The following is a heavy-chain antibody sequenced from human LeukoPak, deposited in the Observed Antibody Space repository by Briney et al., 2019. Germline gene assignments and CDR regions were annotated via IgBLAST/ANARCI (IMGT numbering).Heavy chain of an antibody. V-gene: IGHV4-39*01. CDR3: VRGSTLRHYQY. J-gene: IGHJ4*02. CDR2: ISYSGST. D-gene: IGHD3-16*01. Sequence: PSETLSLTCTVSGGSISTTSYYWGWIRQPPGKGLEWIGSISYSGSTYYNPSLKSRVTVSVDTSKNQFSLNLSSVTAADTAVYYCVRGSTLRHYQYWGQGTLVTVSS. CDR1: GGSISTTSYY.